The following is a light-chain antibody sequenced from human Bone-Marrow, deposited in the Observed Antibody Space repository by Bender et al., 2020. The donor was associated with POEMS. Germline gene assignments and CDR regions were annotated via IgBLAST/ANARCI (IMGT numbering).Light chain of an antibody. CDR2: GVN. J-gene: IGLJ1*01. CDR3: CSYAGSYTWV. V-gene: IGLV2-11*01. Sequence: QSALTQPASVSGSPGQSITISCTGTSSDVGSYDLVSWYQQHPGKAPKLIIFGVNKRPSGVPDRFSGSRSGNTASLTISGLQAEDEADYYCCSYAGSYTWVFGPGTEVSVV. CDR1: SSDVGSYDL.